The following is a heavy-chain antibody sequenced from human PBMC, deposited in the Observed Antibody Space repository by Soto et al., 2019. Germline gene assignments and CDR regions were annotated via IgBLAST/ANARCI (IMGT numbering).Heavy chain of an antibody. J-gene: IGHJ4*02. CDR2: ISGGGDTS. CDR3: VKEGTSGLYYFYY. D-gene: IGHD6-19*01. V-gene: IGHV3-23*01. Sequence: PGGSLRLSCAVYGFTFSNYAISWVRQAPGKGLEWVSIISGGGDTSYYADSVKGRFTISRDNSRNTLYLQMNSLRAGDSAKYYCVKEGTSGLYYFYYWGPGSLVTVSP. CDR1: GFTFSNYA.